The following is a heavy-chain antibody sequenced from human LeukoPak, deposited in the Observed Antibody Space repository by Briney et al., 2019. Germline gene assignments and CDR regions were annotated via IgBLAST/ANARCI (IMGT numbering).Heavy chain of an antibody. CDR3: AKTTTGYSSGRYPGWPVDY. Sequence: GGSLRLSCAASGFTFSSYGMHWVRQAPGEGRGWVAVILNDGSQEKYADSVKDRFTISRDNYKNTLFLQMNSLRAEDTAVYYCAKTTTGYSSGRYPGWPVDYWGQETLVTVSP. J-gene: IGHJ4*02. V-gene: IGHV3-33*06. CDR1: GFTFSSYG. CDR2: ILNDGSQE. D-gene: IGHD6-19*01.